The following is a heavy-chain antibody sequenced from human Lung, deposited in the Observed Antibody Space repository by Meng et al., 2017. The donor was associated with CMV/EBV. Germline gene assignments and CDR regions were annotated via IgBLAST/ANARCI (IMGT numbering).Heavy chain of an antibody. CDR1: GDSISSFY. Sequence: SETLSLXCSVTGDSISSFYWTWIRQSPGKGLEWIGYFYYTGSANYNPSLKSPVTISGDTSKNQFSLRLSSVTAADTAVYYCAREYCASTGCYKGGRFDPWGQGXLVTVSS. CDR3: AREYCASTGCYKGGRFDP. J-gene: IGHJ5*02. D-gene: IGHD2-2*02. CDR2: FYYTGSA. V-gene: IGHV4-59*01.